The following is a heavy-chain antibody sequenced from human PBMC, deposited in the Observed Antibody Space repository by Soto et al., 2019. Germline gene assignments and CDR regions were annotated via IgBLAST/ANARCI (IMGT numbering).Heavy chain of an antibody. CDR2: INPNSGGT. V-gene: IGHV1-2*04. Sequence: QVQLVQSGAEVKKPGASVKVSCKASGYTFTGYYMHWVRQAPGQGLEWMGWINPNSGGTNYAQKFQGWVTMTRDKSISTAYMELSRLRSDDTAVYYCARASYYDSSGYYPSFDYWGQGTLVTVSS. D-gene: IGHD3-22*01. CDR1: GYTFTGYY. J-gene: IGHJ4*02. CDR3: ARASYYDSSGYYPSFDY.